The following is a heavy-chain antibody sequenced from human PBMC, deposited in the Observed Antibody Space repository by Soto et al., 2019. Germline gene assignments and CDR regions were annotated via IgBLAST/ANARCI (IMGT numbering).Heavy chain of an antibody. D-gene: IGHD6-19*01. CDR1: GFTFRTYG. CDR3: AKDTLNDSGSFDY. Sequence: GGSLRLSCVASGFTFRTYGMTWVRQAPGKGLEWVSGISGSGGERYYGDSGEGRFSISRDNSENTLFLQMHSLRAEDTAIYYCAKDTLNDSGSFDYWGQGTLVTVSS. V-gene: IGHV3-23*01. CDR2: ISGSGGER. J-gene: IGHJ4*02.